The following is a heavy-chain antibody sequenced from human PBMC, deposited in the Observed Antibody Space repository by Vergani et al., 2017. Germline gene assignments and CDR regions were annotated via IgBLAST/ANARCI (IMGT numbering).Heavy chain of an antibody. J-gene: IGHJ6*03. CDR2: ISHDGNKK. CDR3: AKDPRLKEDYYYYYIDV. Sequence: QVQLVESGGSVVQPGRSLRLSCAASGFTFSNYGLHWVRQAPGQGLEWVAVISHDGNKKYYVDSVKGRFTISRDNSKNTLYLYMNSLRADDTAVYYCAKDPRLKEDYYYYYIDVWGKGTTVTVSS. CDR1: GFTFSNYG. V-gene: IGHV3-30*18.